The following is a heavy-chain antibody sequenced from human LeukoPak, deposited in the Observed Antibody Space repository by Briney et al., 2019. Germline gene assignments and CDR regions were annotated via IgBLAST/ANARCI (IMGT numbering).Heavy chain of an antibody. CDR2: INSGGCST. Sequence: GGSLTLSCAASGFTYYSFWMLWPRQARGRGRVWVAHINSGGCSTTYADSERPSFTISRDNAKITVYVHMQSLSAEDTAVYYYARGSGRSYYLNYWGQGNLVTVSS. V-gene: IGHV3-74*03. J-gene: IGHJ4*02. CDR3: ARGSGRSYYLNY. CDR1: GFTYYSFW. D-gene: IGHD1-26*01.